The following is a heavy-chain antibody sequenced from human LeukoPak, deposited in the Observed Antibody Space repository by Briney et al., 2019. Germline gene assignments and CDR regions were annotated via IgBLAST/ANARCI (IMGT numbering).Heavy chain of an antibody. CDR1: GGSFSGYY. Sequence: SSETLSLTCGVYGGSFSGYYWSWIRQPPGKGLEWIGEINHSGSTNYNPSLKSRVTISVDTSKNQFSLKLGSVTAADTAVYYCARGPLSGWYPNWFDPWGQGTLVTVSS. CDR2: INHSGST. J-gene: IGHJ5*02. D-gene: IGHD6-19*01. V-gene: IGHV4-34*01. CDR3: ARGPLSGWYPNWFDP.